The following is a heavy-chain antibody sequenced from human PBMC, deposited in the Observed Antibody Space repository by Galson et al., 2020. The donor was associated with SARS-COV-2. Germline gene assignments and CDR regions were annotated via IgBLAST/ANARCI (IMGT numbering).Heavy chain of an antibody. CDR1: GGSITTSSYY. CDR3: ARHVWQRGLPGWFDP. V-gene: IGHV4-39*01. J-gene: IGHJ5*02. Sequence: SETLSLTCTVSGGSITTSSYYWGWIRQPPGKGLEWIGSIYYSGSTYYNPSLKSRVTISVDTSKNQFSLKLSSVTAADTAVYYCARHVWQRGLPGWFDPWGQGTRVTVSS. D-gene: IGHD5-18*01. CDR2: IYYSGST.